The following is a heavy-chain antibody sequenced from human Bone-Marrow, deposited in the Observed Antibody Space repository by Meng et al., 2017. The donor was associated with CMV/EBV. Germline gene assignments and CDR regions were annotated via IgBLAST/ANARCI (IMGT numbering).Heavy chain of an antibody. Sequence: GSLRLSCTVSGGSISSYYWSWIRQPAGKGLEWIGRIYTSGSTNYNPSLKSRVTMSVDTSKNQFSLKLSSVTAADTAVYCCARVCTMVRGVIIPSIGVSGFDPWGQGTLVTVSS. V-gene: IGHV4-4*07. D-gene: IGHD3-10*01. CDR1: GGSISSYY. CDR2: IYTSGST. J-gene: IGHJ5*02. CDR3: ARVCTMVRGVIIPSIGVSGFDP.